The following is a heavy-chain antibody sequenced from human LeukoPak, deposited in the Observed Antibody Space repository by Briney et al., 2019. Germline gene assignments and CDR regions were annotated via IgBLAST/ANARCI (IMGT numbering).Heavy chain of an antibody. CDR3: ATSIVGLTYDEHFQH. V-gene: IGHV3-53*01. CDR2: IFNGGST. Sequence: GGSLRLSCAASGFAFSSNHMNWVRQAPGKGLEGVSVIFNGGSTYYADSVKGRFTISRDNSKNTLYLQMNSLRAEDTAVYYCATSIVGLTYDEHFQHWGQGTLVTVSS. D-gene: IGHD1-26*01. J-gene: IGHJ1*01. CDR1: GFAFSSNH.